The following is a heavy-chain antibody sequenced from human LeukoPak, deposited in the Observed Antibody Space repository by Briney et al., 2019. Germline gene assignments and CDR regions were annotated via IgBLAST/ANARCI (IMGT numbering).Heavy chain of an antibody. CDR2: ISYDGSNK. D-gene: IGHD6-19*01. V-gene: IGHV3-30*18. CDR1: GFTFSSYG. J-gene: IGHJ5*02. Sequence: PGGSLRLSCAASGFTFSSYGMHWVHQAPGKGLEWVAVISYDGSNKYYADSVKGRFTISRDNSKNTLYLQMNSLRAEDTAVYYCAKDRVGAVAGLTRLFDPWGQGTLVTVSS. CDR3: AKDRVGAVAGLTRLFDP.